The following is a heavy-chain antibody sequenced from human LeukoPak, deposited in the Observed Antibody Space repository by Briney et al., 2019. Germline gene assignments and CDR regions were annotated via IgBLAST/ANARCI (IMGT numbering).Heavy chain of an antibody. J-gene: IGHJ6*03. CDR3: AKSYRDTAAGPYYMDV. CDR2: IWYDGSNK. D-gene: IGHD6-13*01. CDR1: GFTFSSYG. Sequence: GGSLRLSCAASGFTFSSYGMHWVRQAPGKGLEWVAFIWYDGSNKYYADSAKGRFTISRDNSKNTVYLQMNCLRAEDTAVYYCAKSYRDTAAGPYYMDVWGKGTTVIVSS. V-gene: IGHV3-30*02.